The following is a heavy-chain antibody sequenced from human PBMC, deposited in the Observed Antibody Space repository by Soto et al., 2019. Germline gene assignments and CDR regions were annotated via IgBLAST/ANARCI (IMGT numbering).Heavy chain of an antibody. CDR1: GGSVSSGSYY. CDR3: ARGFKTIDY. D-gene: IGHD4-17*01. Sequence: ASETLSLTCTVSGGSVSSGSYYWSWIRQPPGKGLEWIGYIYYSGSTNYNPSLKSRVTISVDTSKNQFSLKLSSVTAADTAVYYCARGFKTIDYWGQGTLVTVYS. CDR2: IYYSGST. J-gene: IGHJ4*02. V-gene: IGHV4-61*01.